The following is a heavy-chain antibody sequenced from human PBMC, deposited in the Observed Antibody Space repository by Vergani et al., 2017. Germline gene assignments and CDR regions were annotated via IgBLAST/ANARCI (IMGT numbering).Heavy chain of an antibody. Sequence: EVQLVESGGGLVKPGGSLRLSCAASGFTFSNAWMSWVRQAPGKGLEWVGRIKSKTDGGTTDYAAPVKGRFTISRDDSKNTLYLQMNSLKTEDTAVYYCTTDFDCWSGYPFDYWGQGTLVTVSS. CDR2: IKSKTDGGTT. V-gene: IGHV3-15*01. CDR1: GFTFSNAW. CDR3: TTDFDCWSGYPFDY. D-gene: IGHD3-3*01. J-gene: IGHJ4*02.